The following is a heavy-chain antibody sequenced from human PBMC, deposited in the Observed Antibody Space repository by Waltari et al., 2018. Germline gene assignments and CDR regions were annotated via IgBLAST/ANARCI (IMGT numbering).Heavy chain of an antibody. D-gene: IGHD3-22*01. J-gene: IGHJ4*02. CDR1: GYSISSGYY. CDR2: SYQSGST. V-gene: IGHV4-38-2*02. CDR3: ASDKGAYYDSSGYFGY. Sequence: QVQLQESGPGLVKPSETLSLTCTVSGYSISSGYYWGWIRPPPGKGLAWIGSSYQSGSTYYNPSCKSRVTISVDTSKNQFSLKLSSVTAADTAVYYCASDKGAYYDSSGYFGYWGQGTLVTVSS.